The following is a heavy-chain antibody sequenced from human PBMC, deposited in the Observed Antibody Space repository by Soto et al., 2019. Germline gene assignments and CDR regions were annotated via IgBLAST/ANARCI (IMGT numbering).Heavy chain of an antibody. CDR3: ARVGPYGDFDY. V-gene: IGHV1-69*02. CDR2: IIPILGIA. D-gene: IGHD4-17*01. J-gene: IGHJ4*02. CDR1: GGTFSSYT. Sequence: QVQLVQSGAEVKKPGSSVKVSCKASGGTFSSYTISWVRQAPGQGLEWMGRIIPILGIANYAQKFQGRVTITADNSTSTANMELSSLRSEDTAVYYFARVGPYGDFDYWVQGTLVTVAS.